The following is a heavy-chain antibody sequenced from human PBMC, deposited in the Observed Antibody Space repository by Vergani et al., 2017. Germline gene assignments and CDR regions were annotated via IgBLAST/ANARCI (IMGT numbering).Heavy chain of an antibody. CDR2: IYHSGCA. V-gene: IGHV4-39*01. J-gene: IGHJ4*02. Sequence: QLHLQESGPGLVKPSETLSLTCPVSGGSINSSSYYWGWIRQPPGKGLEWIGNIYHSGCAYYNPSLKFRVTISVDTSKNQFSLEVSSVTAADTAIYFCARTESFILRYFHWALWGQGTLVTVSS. D-gene: IGHD3-9*01. CDR3: ARTESFILRYFHWAL. CDR1: GGSINSSSYY.